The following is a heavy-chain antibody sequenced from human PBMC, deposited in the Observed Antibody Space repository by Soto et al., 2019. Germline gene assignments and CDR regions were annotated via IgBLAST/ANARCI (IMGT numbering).Heavy chain of an antibody. CDR3: AKATDYDFWSGTGGMDV. CDR2: ISWNSGSV. J-gene: IGHJ6*02. V-gene: IGHV3-9*01. CDR1: GFTFDDYA. Sequence: HPGGSLRLSCAASGFTFDDYAMHWVRQAPGKGLEWVSGISWNSGSVGYADSVKGRFTISRDNAKNSLYLQMNSLRAEDTALYYCAKATDYDFWSGTGGMDVWGQGTTVTVSS. D-gene: IGHD3-3*01.